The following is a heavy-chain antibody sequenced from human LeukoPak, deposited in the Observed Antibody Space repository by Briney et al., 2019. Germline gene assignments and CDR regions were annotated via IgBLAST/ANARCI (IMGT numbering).Heavy chain of an antibody. CDR1: GFTFSSYE. D-gene: IGHD4-17*01. Sequence: GGSLRLSCAVSGFTFSSYEMNWVRQAPGKGLEWVSYISSSGSTIYYADSVKGRFTISRENAKNSLYLQMNSLRAGDTAVYYCARGYYGDYDPFENWYFDLWGRGTLVTVSS. V-gene: IGHV3-48*03. J-gene: IGHJ2*01. CDR3: ARGYYGDYDPFENWYFDL. CDR2: ISSSGSTI.